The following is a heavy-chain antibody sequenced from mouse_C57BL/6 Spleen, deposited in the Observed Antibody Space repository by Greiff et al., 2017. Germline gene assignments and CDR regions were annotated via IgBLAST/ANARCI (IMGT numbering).Heavy chain of an antibody. D-gene: IGHD4-1*01. J-gene: IGHJ3*01. V-gene: IGHV3-6*01. Sequence: VQLKESGPGLVKPSQSLSLTCSVTGYSITSGYYWNWIRQFPGNKLEWMGYISYDGSNNYNPSLKNRISITRDTSKNQFFLKLNSVTTEDTATYYCARDGTGTGFAYWGQGTLVTVSA. CDR3: ARDGTGTGFAY. CDR1: GYSITSGYY. CDR2: ISYDGSN.